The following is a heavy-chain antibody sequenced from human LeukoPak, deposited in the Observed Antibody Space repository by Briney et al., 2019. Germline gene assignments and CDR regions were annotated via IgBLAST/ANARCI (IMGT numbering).Heavy chain of an antibody. CDR3: ARDQTTYDFWSGYYTFDY. J-gene: IGHJ4*02. Sequence: ASVKVSCKASGYTFTSYAMNWVRQAPGQGLEWMGWINTNTGNPTYAQGFTGRFVFSLDTSVSTAYLQISSLKAEDTAVYYCARDQTTYDFWSGYYTFDYWGQGTLVTVSS. D-gene: IGHD3-3*01. V-gene: IGHV7-4-1*02. CDR2: INTNTGNP. CDR1: GYTFTSYA.